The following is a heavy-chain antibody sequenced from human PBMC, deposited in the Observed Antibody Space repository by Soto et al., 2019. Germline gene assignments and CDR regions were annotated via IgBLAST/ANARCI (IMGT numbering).Heavy chain of an antibody. CDR3: AKDVYYDSSGDFDY. V-gene: IGHV3-30*18. J-gene: IGHJ4*02. Sequence: QVQLVESGGGVVQPGRSLRLSCAASGFTFSSYGMHWVRQAPGKGLEWVAVISYDGSNKYYADSVKGRFTISRDNSKNTLYLQMNSLRAEDRAVYYCAKDVYYDSSGDFDYWGQGTLVTVSS. CDR1: GFTFSSYG. CDR2: ISYDGSNK. D-gene: IGHD3-22*01.